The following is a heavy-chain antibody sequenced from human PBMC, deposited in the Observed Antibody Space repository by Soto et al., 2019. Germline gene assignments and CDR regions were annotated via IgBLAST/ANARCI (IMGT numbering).Heavy chain of an antibody. J-gene: IGHJ6*02. D-gene: IGHD2-2*02. V-gene: IGHV4-34*01. CDR2: INHSGST. CDR3: ARSKPIHCSSTSCYTYYYYGMDV. Sequence: SETLSLTCAVYGGSFSGYYWSWIRQPPGKGLEWIGEINHSGSTNYNPSLKSRVTISVDTSKNQFSLKLSSVTAADTAVYYCARSKPIHCSSTSCYTYYYYGMDVWGQGTTVTVSS. CDR1: GGSFSGYY.